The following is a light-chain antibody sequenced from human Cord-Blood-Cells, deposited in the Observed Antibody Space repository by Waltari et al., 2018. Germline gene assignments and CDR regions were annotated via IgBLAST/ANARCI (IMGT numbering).Light chain of an antibody. V-gene: IGKV1-39*01. CDR1: QSISSY. Sequence: DRVTITCRASQSISSYLNWYQQKPGKAPKLLIYAASSLQSGVPSRFSGSGSGTDFTLTISSLQPEDFATYYCQQSYSTSNTFGQGTKLEIK. J-gene: IGKJ2*01. CDR2: AAS. CDR3: QQSYSTSNT.